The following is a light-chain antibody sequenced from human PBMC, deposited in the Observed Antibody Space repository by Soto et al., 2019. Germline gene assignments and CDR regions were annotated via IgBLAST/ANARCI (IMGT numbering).Light chain of an antibody. CDR2: KAS. V-gene: IGKV1-5*03. J-gene: IGKJ1*01. CDR1: QTISSW. Sequence: IHMTQSPSTLSGSVGDRVTITCRASQTISSWLAWYQQKPGKAPKLLIHKASTLKSGVPSRFSGSGSGTDFTLTISSLQPDDFATYYCQHYNSYSEAFGQGTKVDIK. CDR3: QHYNSYSEA.